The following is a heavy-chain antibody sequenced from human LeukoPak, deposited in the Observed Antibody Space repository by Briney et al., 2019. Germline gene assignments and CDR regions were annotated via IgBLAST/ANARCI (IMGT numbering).Heavy chain of an antibody. V-gene: IGHV4-59*01. J-gene: IGHJ3*02. CDR2: IYYSGST. Sequence: SETLSLTCTVSGGSISSYYWSWIRQPPGKGLEWIGYIYYSGSTNYNPSLKSRVTISVDTSKNQFSLKLSSVTAADTAVYYCAAAGRSTSWDDAFDIWGQGTMVTVSS. D-gene: IGHD2-2*01. CDR1: GGSISSYY. CDR3: AAAGRSTSWDDAFDI.